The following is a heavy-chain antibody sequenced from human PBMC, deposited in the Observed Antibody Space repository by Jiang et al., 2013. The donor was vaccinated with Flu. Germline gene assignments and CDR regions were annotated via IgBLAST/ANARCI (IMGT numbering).Heavy chain of an antibody. CDR1: GYSISSGYY. CDR3: ARDLEGGRAGELLSWYYYYGMDV. Sequence: GPGLVKPSETLSLTCAVSGYSISSGYYWGWIRQPPGKGLEWIGSIYHSGSTYYNPSLKSRVTISVDTSKNQFSLKLSSVTAADTAVYYCARDLEGGRAGELLSWYYYYGMDVWGQGTTVTVSS. D-gene: IGHD1-26*01. CDR2: IYHSGST. J-gene: IGHJ6*02. V-gene: IGHV4-38-2*02.